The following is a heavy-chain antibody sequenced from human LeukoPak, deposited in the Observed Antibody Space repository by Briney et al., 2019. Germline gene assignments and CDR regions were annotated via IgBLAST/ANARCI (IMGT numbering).Heavy chain of an antibody. Sequence: GGSLRLSCAASGFTFSSYAMSWVRQAPGKGLEWVSSISSSSTYIYYADSVKGRFTISRDNAKNSLFLQMNSLRAEDTAVYYCASSLAVAGTGGWFDPWGQGNLVTVSS. CDR1: GFTFSSYA. CDR2: ISSSSTYI. J-gene: IGHJ5*02. CDR3: ASSLAVAGTGGWFDP. V-gene: IGHV3-21*01. D-gene: IGHD6-13*01.